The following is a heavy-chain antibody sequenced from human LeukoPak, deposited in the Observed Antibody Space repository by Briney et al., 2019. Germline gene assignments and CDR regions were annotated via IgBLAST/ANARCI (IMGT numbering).Heavy chain of an antibody. CDR2: IWYDGSNK. J-gene: IGHJ5*02. V-gene: IGHV3-33*01. CDR3: ARGRGYYDFWSGYYTSNWFDP. D-gene: IGHD3-3*01. Sequence: PGGSLRVSCAASGFAFSSYGMHWVRQAPGKGLEWVAVIWYDGSNKYYADSVKGRFTISRDNSKNTLYLQMNSLRAEDTAVYYCARGRGYYDFWSGYYTSNWFDPWGQGTLVTVSS. CDR1: GFAFSSYG.